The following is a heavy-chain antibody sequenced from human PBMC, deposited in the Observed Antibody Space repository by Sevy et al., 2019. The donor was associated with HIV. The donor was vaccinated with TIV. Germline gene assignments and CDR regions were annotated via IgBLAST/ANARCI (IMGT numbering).Heavy chain of an antibody. J-gene: IGHJ5*02. CDR1: GFLFSSYE. CDR2: ISSSGTTI. D-gene: IGHD3-22*01. Sequence: GGSLRLSCAASGFLFSSYEMNWVRQAPGKGLEWVSYISSSGTTIKYADSVKGRFTISRDNAKNSLYMQMNSLRAEDTAVYYCARVDANYDKGFDPWGQGTLVTVSS. V-gene: IGHV3-48*03. CDR3: ARVDANYDKGFDP.